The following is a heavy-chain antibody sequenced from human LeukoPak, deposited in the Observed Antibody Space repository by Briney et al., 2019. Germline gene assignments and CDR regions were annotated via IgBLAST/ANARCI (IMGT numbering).Heavy chain of an antibody. V-gene: IGHV5-51*01. CDR1: GYSLNSYW. CDR3: ARQRIPYCTGGTCPFDY. D-gene: IGHD2-15*01. J-gene: IGHJ4*02. Sequence: GASLKISCTGSGYSLNSYWIGWVRQMPGKRLEWVGIIYPGDSDTRYNPSFQGQVTISADKSISTAYMQWSSLKASDPAMYYCARQRIPYCTGGTCPFDYWGQGTLVTVSS. CDR2: IYPGDSDT.